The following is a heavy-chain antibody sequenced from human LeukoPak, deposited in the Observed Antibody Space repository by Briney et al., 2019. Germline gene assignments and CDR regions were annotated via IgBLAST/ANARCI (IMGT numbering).Heavy chain of an antibody. CDR1: GYTFTNYW. CDR3: ATWASSHWFDY. CDR2: IYPADSRT. V-gene: IGHV5-51*01. J-gene: IGHJ4*02. Sequence: GESLKISCKGSGYTFTNYWIGWVRQMPGKGLGWMGNIYPADSRTTYSPSFQGQVTISADKSISTAYLQWSSLRASDTAMYYCATWASSHWFDYWGQGTLVTVSS. D-gene: IGHD2-2*01.